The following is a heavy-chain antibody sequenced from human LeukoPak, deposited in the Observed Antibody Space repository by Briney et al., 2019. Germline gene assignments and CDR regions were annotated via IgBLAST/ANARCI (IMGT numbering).Heavy chain of an antibody. Sequence: VASVKVSCKASGYTFTGYYMHWVRQAPGQGLEWMGRINPNSGGTNYAQKFQGRDTMTRDTSISTAHMELSRLRSDDTAVYYCARDSGAVAFDYWGQGTLVTVSS. CDR2: INPNSGGT. CDR3: ARDSGAVAFDY. J-gene: IGHJ4*02. CDR1: GYTFTGYY. D-gene: IGHD6-19*01. V-gene: IGHV1-2*06.